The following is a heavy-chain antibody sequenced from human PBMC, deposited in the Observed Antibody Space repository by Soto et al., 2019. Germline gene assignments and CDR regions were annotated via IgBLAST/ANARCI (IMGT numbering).Heavy chain of an antibody. Sequence: QVQLVQSGAEVKKPGASVKVSCKASGYTFTSYGISWVRQAPGQGLEWMGWISAYNGNTNYAQKLQGRVTMTTDTSTSTAYMELRSLRSDDTAVYYCAREIGDFGYCGGDCYSLDIYYFDYWGQGTLVTVSS. J-gene: IGHJ4*02. V-gene: IGHV1-18*01. CDR2: ISAYNGNT. CDR1: GYTFTSYG. CDR3: AREIGDFGYCGGDCYSLDIYYFDY. D-gene: IGHD2-21*02.